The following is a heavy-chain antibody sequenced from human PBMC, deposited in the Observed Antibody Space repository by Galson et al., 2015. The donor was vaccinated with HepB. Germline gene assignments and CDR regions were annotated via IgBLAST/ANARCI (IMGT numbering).Heavy chain of an antibody. V-gene: IGHV6-1*01. CDR3: ARARSGSSSYYLGAFHYYYGLDV. CDR2: TYYRSKWYN. D-gene: IGHD3-22*01. J-gene: IGHJ6*02. Sequence: SRGLEWLGWTYYRSKWYNDYAVSVKSRIIIKPDNSKNQFSLQLNSVTPEDAAVYYCARARSGSSSYYLGAFHYYYGLDVWGQGTTLTVSS.